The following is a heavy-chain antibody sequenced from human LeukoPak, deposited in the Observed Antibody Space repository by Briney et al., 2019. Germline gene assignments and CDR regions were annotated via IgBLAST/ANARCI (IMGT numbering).Heavy chain of an antibody. J-gene: IGHJ6*03. Sequence: ASVKVSCKASGGTFSSYAISWVRQAPGQGLEWMGGIIPIFGTANYAQKFQGRVTMTRDTSISTAYMELSRLRSDDTAVYYCARLHRSGSGSRNYYYYYMDVWGKGTTVTISS. V-gene: IGHV1-69*05. CDR3: ARLHRSGSGSRNYYYYYMDV. CDR1: GGTFSSYA. D-gene: IGHD3-10*01. CDR2: IIPIFGTA.